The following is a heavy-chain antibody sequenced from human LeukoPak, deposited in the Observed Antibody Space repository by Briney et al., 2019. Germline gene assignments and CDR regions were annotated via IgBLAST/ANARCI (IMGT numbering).Heavy chain of an antibody. CDR1: DFSVSTNY. D-gene: IGHD3-16*01. CDR2: ILSSGTT. CDR3: ARATSFWGAFDI. Sequence: PGGSLRLSCAASDFSVSTNYMNRVRQSPGKGLEWVSVILSSGTTYYADSVRGRFTISRDNSKNTLYLQVDSLRPEDTAVYYCARATSFWGAFDIWGHGTMVTVSS. J-gene: IGHJ3*02. V-gene: IGHV3-66*03.